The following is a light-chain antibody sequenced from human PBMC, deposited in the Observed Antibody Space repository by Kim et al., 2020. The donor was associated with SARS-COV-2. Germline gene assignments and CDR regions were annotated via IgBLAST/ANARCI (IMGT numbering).Light chain of an antibody. V-gene: IGLV3-21*04. CDR1: NIGSKS. CDR2: YDS. Sequence: SYELTQPPSVSVAPGKTARITCGGNNIGSKSVHWYQQKPGQAPVLVIYYDSDRPSGIPERFSGSNSGNTATLTISRVEAGDEADYYCQVCDSSSDHAVFG. J-gene: IGLJ2*01. CDR3: QVCDSSSDHAV.